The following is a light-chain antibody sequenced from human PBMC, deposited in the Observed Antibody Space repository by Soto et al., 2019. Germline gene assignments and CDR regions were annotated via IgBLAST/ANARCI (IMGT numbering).Light chain of an antibody. V-gene: IGKV3-20*01. Sequence: EMVLMQYPGTLSLSPGERATLSCRASQSVSSSYLAWYQQKPGQAPRLLIYGASRRATGSPDSFSGSGSGTDFTLTIIRLEPEDFAVYYCQQYGSSPLLTFGGGTKVEIK. CDR3: QQYGSSPLLT. CDR2: GAS. J-gene: IGKJ4*01. CDR1: QSVSSSY.